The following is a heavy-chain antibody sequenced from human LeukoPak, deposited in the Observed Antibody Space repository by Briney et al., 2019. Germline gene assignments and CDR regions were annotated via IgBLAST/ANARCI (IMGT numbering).Heavy chain of an antibody. V-gene: IGHV1-2*02. Sequence: ASVKVFCKASGDTFTGYYMHWVRQAPGRGLEWMGWSNPNSGGTNYAQKFQGRVTMTRDTSISTAYMELSRLRSDDTAVYYCARFRNYYDSSGYVAGFDYWGQGTLVTVSS. D-gene: IGHD3-22*01. CDR2: SNPNSGGT. CDR3: ARFRNYYDSSGYVAGFDY. CDR1: GDTFTGYY. J-gene: IGHJ4*02.